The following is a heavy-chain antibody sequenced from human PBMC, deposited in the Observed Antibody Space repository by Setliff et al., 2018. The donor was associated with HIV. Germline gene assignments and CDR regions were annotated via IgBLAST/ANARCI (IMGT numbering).Heavy chain of an antibody. J-gene: IGHJ5*02. CDR3: ARRHTAFDP. V-gene: IGHV4-39*01. D-gene: IGHD5-18*01. CDR1: GGSISSNNYF. CDR2: IYYSGST. Sequence: SETLSLTCTVSGGSISSNNYFWGWIRQPPEKGLEWIGSIYYSGSTYYNPSLKSRVTTSIDTSRNQFSLKLTSVTAADTAMYHCARRHTAFDPWGQGTLVTVSS.